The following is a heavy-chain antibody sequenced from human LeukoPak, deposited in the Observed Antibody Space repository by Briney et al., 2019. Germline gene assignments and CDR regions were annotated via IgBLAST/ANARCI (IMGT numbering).Heavy chain of an antibody. D-gene: IGHD3-3*01. Sequence: GGSLRLSCAASGFTLSDYYMSWIRQAPGKGLEWVSYISSSGSTIYYADSVKGRFTISRDNAKNSLYLQMNSLRAEDTAVYYCARDTYYDFWSGYLGYMDVWGKGTTVTVSS. CDR3: ARDTYYDFWSGYLGYMDV. J-gene: IGHJ6*03. CDR2: ISSSGSTI. V-gene: IGHV3-11*01. CDR1: GFTLSDYY.